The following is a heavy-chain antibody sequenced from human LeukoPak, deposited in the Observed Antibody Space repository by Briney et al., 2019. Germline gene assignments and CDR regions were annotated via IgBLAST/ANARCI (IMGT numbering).Heavy chain of an antibody. CDR3: ARGGDFDWLLSNWFDP. J-gene: IGHJ5*02. D-gene: IGHD3-9*01. V-gene: IGHV1-69*06. CDR2: IIPIFGTA. Sequence: SVKVSCKASGGTFSSYAISWVRQAPGQGLEWMGGIIPIFGTANYAQKFQGRVAITADISTSTAYMELSSLRSEDTAVYYCARGGDFDWLLSNWFDPWGQGTLVTVSS. CDR1: GGTFSSYA.